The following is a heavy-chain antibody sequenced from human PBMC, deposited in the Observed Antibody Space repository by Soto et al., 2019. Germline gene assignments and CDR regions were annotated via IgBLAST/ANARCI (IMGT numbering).Heavy chain of an antibody. CDR2: IYYSGST. D-gene: IGHD5-12*01. J-gene: IGHJ4*02. CDR3: ARDTGAIRGYDDRVSYYFDY. V-gene: IGHV4-39*02. Sequence: SETLSLTCTVSGGSISSSSYYWGWIRQPPGKGLEWIGSIYYSGSTYYNPSLKSRVTISVDTSKNQFSLKLSSVTAADTAVYYCARDTGAIRGYDDRVSYYFDYWGQGTLVTVSS. CDR1: GGSISSSSYY.